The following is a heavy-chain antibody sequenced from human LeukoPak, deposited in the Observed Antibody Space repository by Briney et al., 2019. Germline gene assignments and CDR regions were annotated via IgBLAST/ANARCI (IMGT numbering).Heavy chain of an antibody. D-gene: IGHD5-18*01. V-gene: IGHV4-39*07. CDR3: ARDGYSYGSGGPFAGFDY. Sequence: SETLSLSCTVSGDSISSDNYSWGWVRQPPGKGLEWIGNIYYGVNTYYNPSLKSRVTISVDTSKNQFSLKLSSVTAADTAVYYCARDGYSYGSGGPFAGFDYWGQGTLVTVSS. J-gene: IGHJ4*02. CDR1: GDSISSDNYS. CDR2: IYYGVNT.